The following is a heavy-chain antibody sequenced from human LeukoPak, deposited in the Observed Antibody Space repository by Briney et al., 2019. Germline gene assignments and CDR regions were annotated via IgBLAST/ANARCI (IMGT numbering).Heavy chain of an antibody. D-gene: IGHD3-10*01. V-gene: IGHV3-23*01. Sequence: GGSLRLSCAASGFTFSSYAMSWVRQAPGKGLEWVSTINGSGGSRYYADSVKGRFTISRDNSKNTLYMQMNSLRAEDTAVYYCAKDVGYYGSGSPNIAPRWFDPWGQGTLVTVSS. CDR3: AKDVGYYGSGSPNIAPRWFDP. CDR1: GFTFSSYA. CDR2: INGSGGSR. J-gene: IGHJ5*02.